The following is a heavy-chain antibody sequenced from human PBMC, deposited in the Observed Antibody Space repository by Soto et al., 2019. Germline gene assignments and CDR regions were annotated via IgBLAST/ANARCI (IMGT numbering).Heavy chain of an antibody. Sequence: EVQLVESGGGLVQPGGSLRLSCAASGFTFRSYAMNWVRQAPGKGLEWVSYINSGSCNIYYADSAKGRFTISRDNAKNSLYLQMNSLRDEDTAVYFCVRDRGYTGYDLEYWGQGALVTVSS. J-gene: IGHJ4*02. CDR2: INSGSCNI. V-gene: IGHV3-48*02. CDR1: GFTFRSYA. D-gene: IGHD5-12*01. CDR3: VRDRGYTGYDLEY.